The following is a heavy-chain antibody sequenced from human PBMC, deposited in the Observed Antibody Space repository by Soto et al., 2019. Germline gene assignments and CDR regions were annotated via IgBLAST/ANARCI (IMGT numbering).Heavy chain of an antibody. Sequence: SETLSLTCTVSGGSISSGDYYWIWIRQPPGKGLEWIGYIYYSGSTYYNPSLKSRVTISVDTSKNQFSLKLSSVTAADTAVYYCARWMIVVVGFDYWGQGTLVTVSS. V-gene: IGHV4-30-4*01. D-gene: IGHD3-22*01. CDR1: GGSISSGDYY. CDR3: ARWMIVVVGFDY. J-gene: IGHJ4*02. CDR2: IYYSGST.